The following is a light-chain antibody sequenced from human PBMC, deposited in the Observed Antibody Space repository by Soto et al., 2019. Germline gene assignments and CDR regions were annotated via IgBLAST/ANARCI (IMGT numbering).Light chain of an antibody. CDR2: GAS. J-gene: IGKJ1*01. V-gene: IGKV3-20*01. CDR3: QQYGASPWA. Sequence: EIVLTQSPGTLSLSPCESATLLCRASQSVSSSYLAWYQQKPGQAPRLLIYGASTRATGIPARFSGSGSGTDFTLTISRLEPEDFVVYYCQQYGASPWAFGQGTKVDI. CDR1: QSVSSSY.